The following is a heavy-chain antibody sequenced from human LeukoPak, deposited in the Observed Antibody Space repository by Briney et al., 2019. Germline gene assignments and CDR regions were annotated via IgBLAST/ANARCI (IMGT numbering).Heavy chain of an antibody. CDR2: INPNSGGT. J-gene: IGHJ6*02. CDR3: ARVGGAYSYGSDYYYYYGMDV. CDR1: GYTFTGYY. D-gene: IGHD5-18*01. V-gene: IGHV1-2*02. Sequence: EASVKVSCKASGYTFTGYYMHWVRQAPGQGLEWMGWINPNSGGTNYAQKFQGRVTMTRDTSISTAYMELSRLRSDDTAVYYCARVGGAYSYGSDYYYYYGMDVWGQGTTVTVSS.